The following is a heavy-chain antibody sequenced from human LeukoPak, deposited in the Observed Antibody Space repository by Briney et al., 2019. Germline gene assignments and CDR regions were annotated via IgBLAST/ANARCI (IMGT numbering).Heavy chain of an antibody. CDR2: ISGSGGST. Sequence: PGGSLRLSCAASGFTFSSYAMSWVRQAPGKGLEWVSAISGSGGSTYYADYVKGRFTISRDNSKNTLYLQMNSLRAEDTAVYYCAKGGTSGQGSFRFDYWGQGTLVTVSS. CDR1: GFTFSSYA. D-gene: IGHD6-19*01. CDR3: AKGGTSGQGSFRFDY. J-gene: IGHJ4*02. V-gene: IGHV3-23*01.